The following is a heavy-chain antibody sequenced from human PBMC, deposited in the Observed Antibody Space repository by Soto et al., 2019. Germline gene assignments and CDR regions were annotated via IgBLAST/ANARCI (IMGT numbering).Heavy chain of an antibody. V-gene: IGHV3-23*01. CDR2: ISGSGGST. CDR3: AKAVPRLRSLEWLPNYYYYGMDV. D-gene: IGHD3-3*01. J-gene: IGHJ6*02. CDR1: GFTFGGSA. Sequence: GGSLRLSYAASGFTFGGSAMSWVRQAPGNGLEWVSAISGSGGSTYYADSVKGRFTISRDNSKNTLYLQMNSLRAEDTAVYYCAKAVPRLRSLEWLPNYYYYGMDVWGQGTTVTVS.